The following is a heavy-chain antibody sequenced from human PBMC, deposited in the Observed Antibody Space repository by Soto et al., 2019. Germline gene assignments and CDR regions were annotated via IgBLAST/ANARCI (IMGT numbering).Heavy chain of an antibody. J-gene: IGHJ6*02. Sequence: EVQLVESGGGLVKPGGSLRLSCAASGFTFSSYSMNWFRQAPGKGLEWVSSISSSSSYIDYADSVKGRFTISRDNAKNSLYLQMNSLRAEDTAVYYCARGRGAAGTDSVQYYGMDVWGQGTTVTVSS. CDR2: ISSSSSYI. CDR1: GFTFSSYS. D-gene: IGHD6-13*01. V-gene: IGHV3-21*01. CDR3: ARGRGAAGTDSVQYYGMDV.